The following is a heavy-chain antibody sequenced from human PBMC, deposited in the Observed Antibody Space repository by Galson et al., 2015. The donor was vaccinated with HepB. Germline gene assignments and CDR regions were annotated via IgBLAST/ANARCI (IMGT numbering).Heavy chain of an antibody. V-gene: IGHV1-69*13. CDR2: IIPIFGTA. CDR3: ARRSVSSDCTNGVCYTYYYYMDV. CDR1: GGTFSSYA. D-gene: IGHD2-8*01. J-gene: IGHJ6*03. Sequence: SVKVSCKASGGTFSSYAISWVRQAPGQGLEWMGGIIPIFGTANYAQKFQGRVTITADESTSTAYMELSSLRSEDTAVYYCARRSVSSDCTNGVCYTYYYYMDVWGKGTTVTVSS.